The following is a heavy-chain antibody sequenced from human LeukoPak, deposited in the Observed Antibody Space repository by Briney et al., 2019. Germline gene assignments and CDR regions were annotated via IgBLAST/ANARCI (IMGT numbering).Heavy chain of an antibody. Sequence: GGSLRLSCAASGFTFNSYSMNWVRQAPGKGLEWVSSISSSSSYIYYADSVKGRFTISRDNAKNSLYLQMNSLRAEDTAVYYCARVPSLELYYYDSSGYYGIDYWGQGTLVTVSS. CDR2: ISSSSSYI. CDR1: GFTFNSYS. J-gene: IGHJ4*02. D-gene: IGHD3-22*01. V-gene: IGHV3-21*01. CDR3: ARVPSLELYYYDSSGYYGIDY.